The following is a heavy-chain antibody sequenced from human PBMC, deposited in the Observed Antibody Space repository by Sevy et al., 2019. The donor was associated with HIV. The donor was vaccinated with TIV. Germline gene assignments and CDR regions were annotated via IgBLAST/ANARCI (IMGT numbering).Heavy chain of an antibody. CDR2: IWYDESNK. J-gene: IGHJ4*02. CDR3: ARDGEYCTNGVCSWGLFDY. D-gene: IGHD2-8*01. V-gene: IGHV3-33*01. Sequence: GGSLRLSCAVSGFTFSSYGMHWVRQAPGKGLEWVAGIWYDESNKYYADSVKGRFTISRDNSKNTRYLQMNSLRAEDTAVYYCARDGEYCTNGVCSWGLFDYWGQGTLVTVSS. CDR1: GFTFSSYG.